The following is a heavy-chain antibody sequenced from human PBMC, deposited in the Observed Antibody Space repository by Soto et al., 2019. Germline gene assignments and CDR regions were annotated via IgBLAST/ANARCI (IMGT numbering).Heavy chain of an antibody. Sequence: GGSLRLSCAASGFTISNARMKWVRQAPGTGLEWDGRNKSKTDGGTTDHTAPGKGRFTISRDDSKNTLYLQMNSLKTEDTAVYYCTTDLFGVVRPEYCYYGMDVWGQGTTVTVSS. CDR1: GFTISNAR. CDR2: NKSKTDGGTT. V-gene: IGHV3-15*07. CDR3: TTDLFGVVRPEYCYYGMDV. D-gene: IGHD3-3*01. J-gene: IGHJ6*02.